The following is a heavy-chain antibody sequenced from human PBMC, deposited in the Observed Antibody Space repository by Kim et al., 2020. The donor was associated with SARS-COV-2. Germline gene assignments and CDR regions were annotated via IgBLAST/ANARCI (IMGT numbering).Heavy chain of an antibody. J-gene: IGHJ6*02. Sequence: YAQKFQERVTITRDMSTSTAYMELSSLRSEDTAVYYCAADRDIVDYGMDVWGQGTTVTVSS. V-gene: IGHV1-58*01. D-gene: IGHD2-15*01. CDR3: AADRDIVDYGMDV.